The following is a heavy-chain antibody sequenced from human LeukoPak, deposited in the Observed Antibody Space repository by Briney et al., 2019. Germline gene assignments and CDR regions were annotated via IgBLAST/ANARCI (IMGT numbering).Heavy chain of an antibody. J-gene: IGHJ4*02. D-gene: IGHD6-13*01. V-gene: IGHV4-39*01. Sequence: SETLSLTCTVSGGSISSSNYFWGWIRQPPGKGLEWIGSIYYSGSTYYNPSLKSRVTISADTSKNQFSLKLGSVTAADTAVYYCATQSTWYGIDYWSQGILVTVSS. CDR2: IYYSGST. CDR1: GGSISSSNYF. CDR3: ATQSTWYGIDY.